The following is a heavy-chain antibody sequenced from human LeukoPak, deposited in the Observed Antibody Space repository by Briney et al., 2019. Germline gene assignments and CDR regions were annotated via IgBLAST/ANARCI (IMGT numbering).Heavy chain of an antibody. J-gene: IGHJ4*02. CDR3: AGHHPRNTVDF. CDR2: ISDIGSI. CDR1: GGSISSYY. V-gene: IGHV4-59*08. Sequence: SETLSLTCTVSGGSISSYYWSWIRQPPGKGLEWIAFISDIGSINYNPSLKSRVTISLDTSKNQFSLKLSSVTAADTAVYYCAGHHPRNTVDFWGQGTLVTVSS. D-gene: IGHD2/OR15-2a*01.